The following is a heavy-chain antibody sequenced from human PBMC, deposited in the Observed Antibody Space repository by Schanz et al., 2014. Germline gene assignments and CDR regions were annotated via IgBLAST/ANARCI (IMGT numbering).Heavy chain of an antibody. CDR1: GFTFSSYS. D-gene: IGHD6-13*01. CDR2: ISSSSSYI. V-gene: IGHV3-21*01. Sequence: EVQLVESGGGLVKPGGSLRLSCAASGFTFSSYSMNWVRQAPGKGLEWVSSISSSSSYIYYADSVKGRFTITRDNAKNSLYRQMNSLRDEDTAVYYCSREEGWGITAAGPEHYYYGMAVRGPGGTVTVSS. CDR3: SREEGWGITAAGPEHYYYGMAV. J-gene: IGHJ6*02.